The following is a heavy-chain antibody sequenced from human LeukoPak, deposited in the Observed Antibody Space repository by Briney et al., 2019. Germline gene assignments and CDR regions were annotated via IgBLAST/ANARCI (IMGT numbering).Heavy chain of an antibody. Sequence: PGGSLRLSCSAPEFTVRSNSMTWVRQAPGKGLEWLSVIYTGGGTHYADSVRGRFTISRDNSKNTLFLQMNSLGAEDTALYYCVRRHYSAIGGDYRPSDDWGQGIWVIVSS. D-gene: IGHD2-21*01. J-gene: IGHJ4*02. CDR3: VRRHYSAIGGDYRPSDD. CDR1: EFTVRSNS. CDR2: IYTGGGT. V-gene: IGHV3-66*04.